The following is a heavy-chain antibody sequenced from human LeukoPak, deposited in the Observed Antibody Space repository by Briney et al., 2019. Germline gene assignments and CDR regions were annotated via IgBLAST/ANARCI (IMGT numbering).Heavy chain of an antibody. CDR3: AKDEPFDY. D-gene: IGHD1-14*01. CDR2: INASGGNT. Sequence: PGRSRSLSCPPDASTSTSYWTHCDSHLPRKRLQWDSTINASGGNTYYAESVRGRFTISRDNSKNTLYLQMNSRRAEDTAVYYCAKDEPFDYWGQGTLVTVSS. V-gene: IGHV3-23*01. CDR1: ASTSTSYW. J-gene: IGHJ4*02.